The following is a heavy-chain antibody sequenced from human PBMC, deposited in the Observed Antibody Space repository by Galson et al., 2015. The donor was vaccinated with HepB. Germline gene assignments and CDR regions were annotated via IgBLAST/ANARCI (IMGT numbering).Heavy chain of an antibody. J-gene: IGHJ4*02. CDR3: ASPAGYPPGSRARGYFDY. Sequence: SLRLSCAASGITFSEKYMSWIRQAPGKGLEWIAYISASGSRIFYADSVKGRSTISRDNAKNSLDLQMNSQRVEDTAVYYCASPAGYPPGSRARGYFDYWGQGTLVTVSS. CDR1: GITFSEKY. CDR2: ISASGSRI. D-gene: IGHD2-2*03. V-gene: IGHV3-11*01.